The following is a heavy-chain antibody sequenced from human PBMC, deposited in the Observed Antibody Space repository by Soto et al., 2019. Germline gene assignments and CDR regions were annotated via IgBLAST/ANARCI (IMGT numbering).Heavy chain of an antibody. CDR2: MNPNNGYT. CDR3: ARGRGLRYY. Sequence: ASVKVSCKTSGYTFTSYDINWVRQATGQGLEWMGWMNPNNGYTDYAQKFQGRVTMTRDTSLSTAYMELSSLTSDDTALYYCARGRGLRYYWSQGSLVT. V-gene: IGHV1-8*01. J-gene: IGHJ4*02. CDR1: GYTFTSYD.